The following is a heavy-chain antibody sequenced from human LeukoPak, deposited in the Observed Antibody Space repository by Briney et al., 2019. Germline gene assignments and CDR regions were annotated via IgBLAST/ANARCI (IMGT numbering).Heavy chain of an antibody. Sequence: GGSLRLSCAASGFTFSSYAMSWVRQAPGKGLEWVSAISGSGGSTYYADSVKGRFTNSRDNSKNTLYLQMNSLRAEDTAVYYCATLLHEFWSGYYTGFDYWGQGTLVTVSS. J-gene: IGHJ4*02. CDR3: ATLLHEFWSGYYTGFDY. CDR2: ISGSGGST. D-gene: IGHD3-3*01. V-gene: IGHV3-23*01. CDR1: GFTFSSYA.